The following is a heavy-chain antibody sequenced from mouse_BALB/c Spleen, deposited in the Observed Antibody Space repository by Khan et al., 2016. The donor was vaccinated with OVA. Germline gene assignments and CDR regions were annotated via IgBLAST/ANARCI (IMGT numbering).Heavy chain of an antibody. D-gene: IGHD1-1*02. CDR3: ARRGVWWDFAY. CDR2: INPSTGYT. CDR1: GYTFINYW. Sequence: QVQLQQSGAELAKPGASVKMSCKASGYTFINYWILWVKQRPGQGLEWIGYINPSTGYTEYNQNFQDKATLTADKSSSTAYMQLSSLTSEDSAVYYCARRGVWWDFAYWGQGTPLTVSA. J-gene: IGHJ2*01. V-gene: IGHV1-7*01.